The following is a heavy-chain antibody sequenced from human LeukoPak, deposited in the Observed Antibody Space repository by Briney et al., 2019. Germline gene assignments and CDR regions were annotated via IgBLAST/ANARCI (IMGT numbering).Heavy chain of an antibody. CDR2: ISGSGGST. J-gene: IGHJ4*01. Sequence: GGSLRLSCAASGFTFSSYAMSWVRQAPGKGLEWVSAISGSGGSTYYADSVKGRFTISRDNSKNTLYLQMNSLRAEDTAVYYCAKVHAGYYDSSGYYYNSYWGQEPWSPSP. V-gene: IGHV3-23*01. CDR1: GFTFSSYA. D-gene: IGHD3-22*01. CDR3: AKVHAGYYDSSGYYYNSY.